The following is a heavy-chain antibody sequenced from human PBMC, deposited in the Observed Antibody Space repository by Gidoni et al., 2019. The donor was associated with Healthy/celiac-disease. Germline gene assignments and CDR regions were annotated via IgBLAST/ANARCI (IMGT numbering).Heavy chain of an antibody. D-gene: IGHD2-2*01. J-gene: IGHJ3*02. CDR3: ARGIPVVPAAIRLDAFDI. Sequence: EGQRVESGGGLFKPGGSRRLSCAASGFTFVSYSMNWVRQAPGEGLGWASSISSSSSYIYDADSVKGRFTISRDNAKNSLYLQMNSLRAEDTAVYYCARGIPVVPAAIRLDAFDIWGQGTMVTVSS. CDR1: GFTFVSYS. CDR2: ISSSSSYI. V-gene: IGHV3-21*01.